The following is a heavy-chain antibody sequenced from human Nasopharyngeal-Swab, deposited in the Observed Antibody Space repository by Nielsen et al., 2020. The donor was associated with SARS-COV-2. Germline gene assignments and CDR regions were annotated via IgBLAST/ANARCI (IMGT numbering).Heavy chain of an antibody. CDR2: ISGSGGST. V-gene: IGHV3-23*01. D-gene: IGHD3-10*01. J-gene: IGHJ4*02. Sequence: GGSLRLSCAASGITFSNYAMSWVRQAPGKGLEWVSAISGSGGSTYYADSVKGRFTLSRDNSKNTLYLQMNSLRVEDTAVYYCAKASVDYSGSGSYSDYWGQGILVTVSS. CDR3: AKASVDYSGSGSYSDY. CDR1: GITFSNYA.